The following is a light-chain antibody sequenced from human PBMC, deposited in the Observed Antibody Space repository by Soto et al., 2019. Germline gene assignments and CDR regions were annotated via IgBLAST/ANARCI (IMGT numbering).Light chain of an antibody. CDR1: SSNIGAGYD. J-gene: IGLJ2*01. CDR2: GTS. V-gene: IGLV1-40*01. CDR3: QSYDSSLSV. Sequence: QSVLTQPPSVSGAPGQRVTISCTGSSSNIGAGYDVHWYQQLPGTAPKLLIYGTSNRHSGVPDRFSGSKSGTSASLAITGIQAEDEADYYCQSYDSSLSVFGGGTKVTVL.